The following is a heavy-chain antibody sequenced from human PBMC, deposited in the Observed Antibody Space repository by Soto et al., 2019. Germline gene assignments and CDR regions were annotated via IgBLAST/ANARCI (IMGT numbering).Heavy chain of an antibody. V-gene: IGHV3-23*01. J-gene: IGHJ3*01. CDR3: AKMTPYGGNYREAFDV. CDR1: GFTFNNFA. D-gene: IGHD1-26*01. Sequence: EMQLLESGGGSQQPGGSLRLSCAASGFTFNNFAMGWVRQAPGKGLAWISAVTGRSRNSYYADSVKGRFTISRNNFENTVYLQMDGLRVEDTAVYYCAKMTPYGGNYREAFDVRGRGTMVTVAS. CDR2: VTGRSRNS.